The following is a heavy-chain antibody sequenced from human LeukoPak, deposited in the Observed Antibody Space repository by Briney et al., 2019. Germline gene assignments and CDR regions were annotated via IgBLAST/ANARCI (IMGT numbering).Heavy chain of an antibody. V-gene: IGHV3-30-3*01. D-gene: IGHD5/OR15-5a*01. J-gene: IGHJ4*02. Sequence: PGGSLRLSCAASGFTFSSYAMHWVPQAPGKGLEWVAVISYDGSNKYYADSVKGRFTISRDNSKNTLYLQMNSLRAEDTAVYYCARSRVVPVYASLGYWGQGTLATVSS. CDR1: GFTFSSYA. CDR2: ISYDGSNK. CDR3: ARSRVVPVYASLGY.